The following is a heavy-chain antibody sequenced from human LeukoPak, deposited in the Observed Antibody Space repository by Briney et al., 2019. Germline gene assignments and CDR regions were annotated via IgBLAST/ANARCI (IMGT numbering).Heavy chain of an antibody. Sequence: GGSLRLSCAASGFTFSSYGMHWVRQAPGKGLEWVAFIRYDGSNKYYADSVKGRFTISRDNSKNTLYLQMNSLRAEDTAVYFCAKDMNIVATTQYYFDYWGQGTLVTVSS. CDR3: AKDMNIVATTQYYFDY. J-gene: IGHJ4*02. CDR1: GFTFSSYG. D-gene: IGHD5-12*01. CDR2: IRYDGSNK. V-gene: IGHV3-30*02.